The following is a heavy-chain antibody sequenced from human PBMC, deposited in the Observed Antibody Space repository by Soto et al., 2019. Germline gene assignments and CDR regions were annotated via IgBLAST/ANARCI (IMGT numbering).Heavy chain of an antibody. Sequence: PGGSLRLSCEATGFTFSSHEMNWIRQTPGKRLEWIAKISGSGSTINYADSVKGRFTISRDNVQRTLHLQMDSLRVEDTGVYYCARGGVYWGRGTLVTDSS. J-gene: IGHJ1*01. V-gene: IGHV3-48*03. CDR2: ISGSGSTI. CDR1: GFTFSSHE. CDR3: ARGGVY. D-gene: IGHD2-8*01.